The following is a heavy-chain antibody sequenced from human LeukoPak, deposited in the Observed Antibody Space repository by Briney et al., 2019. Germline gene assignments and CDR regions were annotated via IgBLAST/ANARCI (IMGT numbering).Heavy chain of an antibody. D-gene: IGHD2-15*01. Sequence: SETLSVTCTVSGGSISTYYWSWIRQPPGKGLEWIGYIYYSGSTNYNPSLKSRVTISVDTSKNQFSLKLSSVTAADTAVYYCARGGGYTYYYYYYGMDVWGQGTTVTVSS. CDR2: IYYSGST. CDR3: ARGGGYTYYYYYYGMDV. V-gene: IGHV4-59*01. J-gene: IGHJ6*02. CDR1: GGSISTYY.